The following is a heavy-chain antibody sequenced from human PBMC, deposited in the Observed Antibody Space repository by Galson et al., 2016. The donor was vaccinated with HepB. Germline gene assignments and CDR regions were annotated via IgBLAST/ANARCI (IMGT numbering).Heavy chain of an antibody. D-gene: IGHD2-21*01. Sequence: SLRLSCAASEFSVSTNFIHWVRQVPGKGLVWVSRISGDGSSISYADSVRGRFTISRDNAKNTLYLQMNSLRVNDTAVYYCARGGGGVVKYGTDVWGQGTTVTVSS. CDR1: EFSVSTNF. CDR3: ARGGGGVVKYGTDV. CDR2: ISGDGSSI. J-gene: IGHJ6*02. V-gene: IGHV3-74*01.